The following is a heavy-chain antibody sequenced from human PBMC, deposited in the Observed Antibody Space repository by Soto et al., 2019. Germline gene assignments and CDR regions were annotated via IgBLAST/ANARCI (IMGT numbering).Heavy chain of an antibody. CDR3: ARGDYGTGGYPFPYFDY. CDR1: GCRLTGYY. Sequence: ASLKVSCKASGCRLTGYYIHWVRHAPGQGLEWMGWINPDSGATSYAQNFQGRVTLTSDTSISTASMDLTSLTSDDTAVYYCARGDYGTGGYPFPYFDYWGQGTLVTVSS. J-gene: IGHJ4*02. V-gene: IGHV1-2*02. D-gene: IGHD2-8*02. CDR2: INPDSGAT.